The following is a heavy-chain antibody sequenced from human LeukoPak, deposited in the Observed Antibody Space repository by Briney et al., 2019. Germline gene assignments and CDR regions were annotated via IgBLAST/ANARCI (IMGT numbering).Heavy chain of an antibody. J-gene: IGHJ4*02. V-gene: IGHV3-23*01. CDR3: AKGYYYDSSGYYPFDY. CDR1: GFTFSSYA. Sequence: GGSLRLSCAASGFTFSSYAMSWVRQAPGKGLEWVSAISGSGGSTYYADSVKGRFTISRDNSKNTLYLQMNSLRAEDTAVYYCAKGYYYDSSGYYPFDYWGQGTLATVSS. CDR2: ISGSGGST. D-gene: IGHD3-22*01.